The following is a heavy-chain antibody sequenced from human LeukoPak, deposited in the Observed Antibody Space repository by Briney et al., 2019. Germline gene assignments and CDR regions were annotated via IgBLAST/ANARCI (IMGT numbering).Heavy chain of an antibody. Sequence: PSETLSLTCTVSGGSISSSSYYWGWIRQPPGKGLEWIGSIYYSGSTYYNPSLKSRVTISVDTSKNQFSLKLSSVTAADTAVYYCASLAGEGGPYPALVGYWGQGTLVAVSS. D-gene: IGHD6-19*01. CDR3: ASLAGEGGPYPALVGY. V-gene: IGHV4-39*01. CDR2: IYYSGST. CDR1: GGSISSSSYY. J-gene: IGHJ4*02.